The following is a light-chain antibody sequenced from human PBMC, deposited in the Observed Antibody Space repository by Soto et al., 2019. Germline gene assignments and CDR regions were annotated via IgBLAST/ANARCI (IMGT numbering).Light chain of an antibody. V-gene: IGKV3-11*01. CDR1: QSVGSY. CDR2: DAS. J-gene: IGKJ4*01. CDR3: QQRTNWPPLT. Sequence: EIVLTQSPATLSLSPGERATLSCRASQSVGSYLAWYQQKPGQAPRLLIYDASNRATGIPARFSGRGSGTDCTLTISILEPEDFAVYYCQQRTNWPPLTFGGGTKVQV.